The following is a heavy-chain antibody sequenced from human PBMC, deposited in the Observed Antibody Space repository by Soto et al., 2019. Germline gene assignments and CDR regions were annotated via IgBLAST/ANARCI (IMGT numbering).Heavy chain of an antibody. CDR3: ARAGWEFAP. Sequence: SETLSLTCTVSGDSISSGGYYWGWIRQHPGKGLEWIGYIYYSGSTYYNPSLKSRVTISVDTSKNQFSLKLSSVTAADMAVYYCARAGWEFAPWGQGTLVTVSS. D-gene: IGHD1-1*01. J-gene: IGHJ5*02. V-gene: IGHV4-31*03. CDR1: GDSISSGGYY. CDR2: IYYSGST.